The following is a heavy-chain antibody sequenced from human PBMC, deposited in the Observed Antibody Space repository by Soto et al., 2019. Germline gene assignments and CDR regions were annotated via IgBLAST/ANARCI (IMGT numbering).Heavy chain of an antibody. CDR1: GGTFSSYA. Sequence: SVKVSCKASGGTFSSYAISWVRQAPGQGLEWMGGIIPIFGTANYAQKFQGRVTITADESTSTAYMELSSLRSEDTAVYYCARDLKWELLYYGMDVWGQGTTVTVSS. D-gene: IGHD1-26*01. CDR3: ARDLKWELLYYGMDV. V-gene: IGHV1-69*13. J-gene: IGHJ6*02. CDR2: IIPIFGTA.